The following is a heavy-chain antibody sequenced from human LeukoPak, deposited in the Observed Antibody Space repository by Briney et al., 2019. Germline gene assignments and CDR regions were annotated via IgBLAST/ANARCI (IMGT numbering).Heavy chain of an antibody. CDR1: GFTVSSNY. D-gene: IGHD2-2*01. V-gene: IGHV3-53*04. J-gene: IGHJ3*02. CDR3: ARTSPAAFDI. CDR2: IYSGGST. Sequence: PGGSLRLSCAASGFTVSSNYMSWVRQAPGKGLEWVSVIYSGGSTYYADSVKGRFTISRHNSKNTLYLQMNSLRGEDTAVYYCARTSPAAFDIWGQGTMVTVSS.